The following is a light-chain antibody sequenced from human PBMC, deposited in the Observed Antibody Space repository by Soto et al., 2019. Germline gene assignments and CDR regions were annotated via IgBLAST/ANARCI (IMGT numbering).Light chain of an antibody. CDR3: HSYDSSLSGSDV. CDR2: GNN. Sequence: QSVLTQPASVSGAPGQRVTISCTGSSSNIGAGYDVNWYQRLPGTAPKVLIYGNNNRTSGVPDLFSSSKSGTSASLAITGLQAEDEADYSCHSYDSSLSGSDVFGTGTKLTVL. V-gene: IGLV1-40*01. CDR1: SSNIGAGYD. J-gene: IGLJ1*01.